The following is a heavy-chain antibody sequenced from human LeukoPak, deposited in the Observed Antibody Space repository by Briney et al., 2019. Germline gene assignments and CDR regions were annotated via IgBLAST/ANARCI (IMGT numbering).Heavy chain of an antibody. CDR3: AKDALPGIAAAGTVY. D-gene: IGHD6-13*01. V-gene: IGHV3-48*03. J-gene: IGHJ4*02. Sequence: QPGGSLRLSCAASGFTFSSYEMNWVRQAPGRGLEWVSYISSSGSTIYYADSVKGRFTISRDNSQNTLYLQMNGLRAEDTALYYCAKDALPGIAAAGTVYWGQGTLVSVSS. CDR1: GFTFSSYE. CDR2: ISSSGSTI.